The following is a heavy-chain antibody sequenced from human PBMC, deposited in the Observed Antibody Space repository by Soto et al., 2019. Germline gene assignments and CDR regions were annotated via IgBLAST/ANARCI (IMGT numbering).Heavy chain of an antibody. Sequence: SSETLSLTCAVYGGSFSGYYWSWIRQPPGKGLEWIGEINHSGSTNYNPSLKSRVTISVDTSKNQFSLKLSSVTAADTAVYYCARGPYYYGSGSYVTWGQGTLVTVSS. V-gene: IGHV4-34*01. CDR1: GGSFSGYY. CDR2: INHSGST. J-gene: IGHJ5*02. CDR3: ARGPYYYGSGSYVT. D-gene: IGHD3-10*01.